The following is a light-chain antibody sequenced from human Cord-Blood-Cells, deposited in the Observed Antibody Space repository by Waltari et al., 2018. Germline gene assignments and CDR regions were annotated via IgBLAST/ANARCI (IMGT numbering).Light chain of an antibody. CDR1: SSDVGGYNY. V-gene: IGLV2-14*01. Sequence: QSALTQPASVSGSPGQSITISCTGTSSDVGGYNYVSWYQQHPGKAPKLMIYDVSKRPSGVSNRFSGSTSGTTASLTISGLQAEDEADYYCSSYTSSSTVVFGGGTKLTVL. J-gene: IGLJ2*01. CDR2: DVS. CDR3: SSYTSSSTVV.